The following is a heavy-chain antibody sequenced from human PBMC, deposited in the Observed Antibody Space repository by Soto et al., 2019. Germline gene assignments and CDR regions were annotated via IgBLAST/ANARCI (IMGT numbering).Heavy chain of an antibody. CDR3: ASEGYGDFFDY. CDR1: GITFSTYW. CDR2: INSDGSST. Sequence: EVQLVESGGGLVQPGGSLRLSCAVSGITFSTYWMHWVRQGPGKGLVWVSRINSDGSSTNYADSVRGRFTISRDNAKNTLYLQMNSLRAEDTAVYYCASEGYGDFFDYWGQGTLVTVSS. D-gene: IGHD4-17*01. V-gene: IGHV3-74*01. J-gene: IGHJ4*02.